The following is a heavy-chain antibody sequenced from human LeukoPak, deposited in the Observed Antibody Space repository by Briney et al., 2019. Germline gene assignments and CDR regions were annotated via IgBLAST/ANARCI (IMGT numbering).Heavy chain of an antibody. CDR3: AKDWNWAIDY. J-gene: IGHJ4*02. CDR2: IHYDSTTE. CDR1: GFTFSSHG. Sequence: QSGGSLRLSCAASGFTFSSHGMHWVRQAPGKGLEWVAYIHYDSTTEDYADSVRGRFTISRDNSKNTLFLQMNNLRVEDMAVFYCAKDWNWAIDYWGQGTLVTVSS. D-gene: IGHD1-7*01. V-gene: IGHV3-30*02.